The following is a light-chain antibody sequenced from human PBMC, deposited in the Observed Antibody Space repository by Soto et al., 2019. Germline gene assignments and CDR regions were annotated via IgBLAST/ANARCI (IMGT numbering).Light chain of an antibody. CDR2: DAS. CDR1: QSVSGY. J-gene: IGKJ4*01. CDR3: QQRSNWPFAFT. Sequence: EIVLTQSPATLSLSPGERATLSCRASQSVSGYLAWYQQKPGQAPRLLIYDASNRATGIPARFSGSGSGTDFTLSISSLEPEDFAVYYCQQRSNWPFAFTFGGGTTVDIK. V-gene: IGKV3-11*01.